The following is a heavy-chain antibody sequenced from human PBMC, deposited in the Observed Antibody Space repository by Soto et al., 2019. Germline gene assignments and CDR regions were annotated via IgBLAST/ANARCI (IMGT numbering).Heavy chain of an antibody. V-gene: IGHV1-18*01. CDR1: GYTFTSYG. D-gene: IGHD1-1*01. CDR3: ARGRYGDY. J-gene: IGHJ4*02. CDR2: ISAHNDNT. Sequence: QVHLVQSGAEVRKPGASVKVSCKGSGYTFTSYGIAWVRQAPGQGLEWMGWISAHNDNTNYAQKVQGRVTVTRDTSTSTAYMELRILRSDDTAVYYCARGRYGDYWGQGALVTVSS.